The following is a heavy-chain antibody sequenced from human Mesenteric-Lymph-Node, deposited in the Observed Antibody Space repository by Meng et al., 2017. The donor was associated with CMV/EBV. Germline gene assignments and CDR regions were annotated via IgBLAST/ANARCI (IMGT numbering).Heavy chain of an antibody. CDR3: AHLFRSGYDY. V-gene: IGHV2-5*02. CDR2: IYWDDDN. D-gene: IGHD5-12*01. Sequence: TCTVSGFSVSTNGVGVGWIRQPPGKALEWLALIYWDDDNRYSPSLKSRLTITKDTSKNQVVLTMASVDPVDTATYYCAHLFRSGYDYWGQGTLVTVSS. J-gene: IGHJ4*02. CDR1: GFSVSTNGVG.